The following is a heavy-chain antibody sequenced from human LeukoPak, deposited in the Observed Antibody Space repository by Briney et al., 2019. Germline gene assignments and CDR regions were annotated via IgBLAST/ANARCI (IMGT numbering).Heavy chain of an antibody. V-gene: IGHV3-7*01. CDR1: GFTFSGSW. D-gene: IGHD3-16*01. J-gene: IGHJ4*02. CDR3: ARYRHLYY. CDR2: INQDAGEK. Sequence: GGSRRLSCAASGFTFSGSWMSWVRQAPGKGLEWVASINQDAGEKYSLDSVKGRFTISRDNTKSSLYLQMNSLRAEDTAMYYCARYRHLYYWGQGTLVTVSS.